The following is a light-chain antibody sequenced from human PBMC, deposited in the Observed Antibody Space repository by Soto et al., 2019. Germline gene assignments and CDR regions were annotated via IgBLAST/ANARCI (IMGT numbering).Light chain of an antibody. CDR1: SSDVGGYNF. Sequence: SALTQPASVNGSPGQSIRISCIGTSSDVGGYNFVSWYQQHPGKAPKLMIYDVTNRPSGVSNRFSGSKSGNTASLTISGLQAEDEADYYCSSYTSSGTDVFGTGTKVTVL. J-gene: IGLJ1*01. V-gene: IGLV2-14*01. CDR3: SSYTSSGTDV. CDR2: DVT.